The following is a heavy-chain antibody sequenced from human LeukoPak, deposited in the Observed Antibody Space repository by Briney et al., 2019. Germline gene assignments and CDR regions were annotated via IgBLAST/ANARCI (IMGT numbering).Heavy chain of an antibody. V-gene: IGHV4-30-4*08. Sequence: SQSLSPTCTVSGVSVASGDYFWSWIRQPPGRGLEWFGHIYFSGSTDSNPSLESRVTVSIDTSKIRFSLKLRSVTAADTAVYYCTSNDSPVYWGQGLLVTVSS. D-gene: IGHD3-22*01. CDR1: GVSVASGDYF. CDR2: IYFSGST. J-gene: IGHJ4*02. CDR3: TSNDSPVY.